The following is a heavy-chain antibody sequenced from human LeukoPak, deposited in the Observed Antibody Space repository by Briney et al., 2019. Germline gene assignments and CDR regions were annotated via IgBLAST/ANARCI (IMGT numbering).Heavy chain of an antibody. CDR3: AKDQGYYDSSNFDY. CDR1: GFTFSSYA. Sequence: GGSLRLSCAASGFTFSSYAMSWVRQAPGKGLEWVSAISGSGGSTYYEDSVKGRFTISRDNSKNTLYLQMNSLRAEDTAVYYCAKDQGYYDSSNFDYWGQGTLVTVSS. J-gene: IGHJ4*02. CDR2: ISGSGGST. V-gene: IGHV3-23*01. D-gene: IGHD3-22*01.